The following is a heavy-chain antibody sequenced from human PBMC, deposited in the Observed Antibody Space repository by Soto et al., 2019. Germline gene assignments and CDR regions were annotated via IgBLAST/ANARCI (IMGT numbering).Heavy chain of an antibody. V-gene: IGHV3-48*03. CDR1: GFTFSSYD. D-gene: IGHD2-2*01. CDR3: AAIVVVPAAPMDA. Sequence: VGSLRLPCAASGFTFSSYDMNWVRQAPGKGLECVSYMSSSGSTIYYADSVKGRFTVSRDNAKSSLYLQMNSLRAEDTAVYYCAAIVVVPAAPMDAWGQGTTVTVSS. CDR2: MSSSGSTI. J-gene: IGHJ6*02.